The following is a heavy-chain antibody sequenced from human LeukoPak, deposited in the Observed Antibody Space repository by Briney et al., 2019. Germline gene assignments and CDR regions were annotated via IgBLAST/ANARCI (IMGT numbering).Heavy chain of an antibody. D-gene: IGHD1-14*01. J-gene: IGHJ6*03. CDR3: ARVGSTEPAYYYYMDV. V-gene: IGHV3-30*01. CDR2: ISYDGSSK. CDR1: GFTFSSYA. Sequence: GGSLRLSCAASGFTFSSYAMHWVRRAPGKGLEWVAVISYDGSSKYYADSVKGRFTISRDNSKNTLYLQMNSLRAEDTAVYYCARVGSTEPAYYYYMDVWGKGTTVTVSS.